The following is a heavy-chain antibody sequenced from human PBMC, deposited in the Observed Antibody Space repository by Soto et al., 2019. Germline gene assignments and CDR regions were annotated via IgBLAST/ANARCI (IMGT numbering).Heavy chain of an antibody. CDR1: GGPFSGYY. CDR2: INHSGST. J-gene: IGHJ4*02. Sequence: QVQLQQWGAGLLKPSETLSLTSAVYGGPFSGYYWTWIRQPPGPGLAWIGEINHSGSTTYNPSLKSRVTISVDTSKNQFSLKLTSVTAADTAVYYCARDKITGLFDYWGQGTLVTVSS. V-gene: IGHV4-34*01. CDR3: ARDKITGLFDY. D-gene: IGHD2-8*02.